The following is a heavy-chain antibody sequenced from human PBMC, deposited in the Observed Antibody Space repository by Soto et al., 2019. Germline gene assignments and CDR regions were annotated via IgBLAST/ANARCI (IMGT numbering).Heavy chain of an antibody. J-gene: IGHJ4*02. CDR3: TTGLSNGYYNFDY. Sequence: GGALRPSWAASGFTSRHAWLSWVRQAPGKGLEWVGRIKGEADGGTTDYAAPVKGRITISRDHSKDTLYLHMNSLKTEDTAVYYCTTGLSNGYYNFDYWGQGT. V-gene: IGHV3-15*01. CDR2: IKGEADGGTT. CDR1: GFTSRHAW. D-gene: IGHD3-22*01.